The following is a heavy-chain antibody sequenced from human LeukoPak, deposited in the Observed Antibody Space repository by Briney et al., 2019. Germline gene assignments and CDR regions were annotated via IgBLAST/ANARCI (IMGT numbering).Heavy chain of an antibody. J-gene: IGHJ4*02. D-gene: IGHD7-27*01. Sequence: GESLKISCKGSGYSFTSYWIGWVRQMPGKGLEWMGIIYPGDSDTRYSPSFQGQVTISADKSISTAYLQWSSLKASDTAMYYCARGEANWDTCRAFDYWGQGTLVTVSS. CDR2: IYPGDSDT. CDR3: ARGEANWDTCRAFDY. V-gene: IGHV5-51*01. CDR1: GYSFTSYW.